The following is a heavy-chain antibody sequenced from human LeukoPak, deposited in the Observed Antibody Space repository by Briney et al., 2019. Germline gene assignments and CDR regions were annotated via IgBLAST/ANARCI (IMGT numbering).Heavy chain of an antibody. Sequence: GGSLRLSCAASGFTFSSHWMHWVRQAPGKGLVWVSRINGDGSNTTYADSVKGRFTISRDNAKNSLYLQMNSLRAEDTAVYYCARDSGSYWGQGTLVTVSS. V-gene: IGHV3-74*03. D-gene: IGHD3-10*01. CDR2: INGDGSNT. CDR1: GFTFSSHW. CDR3: ARDSGSY. J-gene: IGHJ4*02.